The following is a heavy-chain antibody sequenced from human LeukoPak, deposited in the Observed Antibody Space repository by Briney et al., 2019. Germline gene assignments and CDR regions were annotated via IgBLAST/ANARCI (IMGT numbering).Heavy chain of an antibody. CDR2: IGSSGAAI. CDR1: GFPFSIDE. D-gene: IGHD6-19*01. J-gene: IGHJ4*02. V-gene: IGHV3-48*03. CDR3: ALLAVASDFDY. Sequence: GGPLRLSCAVSGFPFSIDEMNWVRQAPGKGLEWVSNIGSSGAAIYYADSVRGRFTISRDNAKNSLYLQMNSLRAEDTAVYYCALLAVASDFDYWGQGALVTVSS.